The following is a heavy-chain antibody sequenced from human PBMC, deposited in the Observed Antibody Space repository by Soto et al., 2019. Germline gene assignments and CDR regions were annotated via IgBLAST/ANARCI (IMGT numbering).Heavy chain of an antibody. CDR3: RVAAAYPPLPRAFDV. CDR2: IYYSGSGST. CDR1: SGSITSSTFY. J-gene: IGHJ3*01. V-gene: IGHV4-39*01. Sequence: QLQLQESGPGLVKPSETLSLTCTVSSGSITSSTFYWGWIRQPPGRGLEWIGSIYYSGSGSTYYNPSLKSRVTISGDTSKDQSSLILSSVTAADTAVYYCRVAAAYPPLPRAFDVWGQGTMVTVSS. D-gene: IGHD2-15*01.